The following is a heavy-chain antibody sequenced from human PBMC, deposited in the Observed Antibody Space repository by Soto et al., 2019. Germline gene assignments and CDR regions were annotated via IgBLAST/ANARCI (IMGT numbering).Heavy chain of an antibody. V-gene: IGHV1-69*13. CDR1: GGTFSSYA. CDR3: ARGETRTIFGVVIRGYYYYYYGMDV. J-gene: IGHJ6*02. Sequence: ASVKVSCKASGGTFSSYAISWVRQAPGQGLEWMGGIIPILGTANYAQKFQGRVTITADESTSTAYMELSSLRSEDTAVYYCARGETRTIFGVVIRGYYYYYYGMDVWGQGTTVTVSS. CDR2: IIPILGTA. D-gene: IGHD3-3*01.